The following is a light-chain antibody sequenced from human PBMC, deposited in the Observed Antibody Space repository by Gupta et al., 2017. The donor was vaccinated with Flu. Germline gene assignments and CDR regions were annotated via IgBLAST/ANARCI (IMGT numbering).Light chain of an antibody. J-gene: IGLJ1*01. CDR3: SSYASTTPYV. CDR2: EVS. V-gene: IGLV2-14*01. Sequence: QSALTQPASVSGSPGRSITISCTGSSSDIGAYDYVSWYQYHPGKAPKLVIYEVSNRPSGVSSRFSGSKSGNTASLIISGLQSEDEADYYCSSYASTTPYVFGTGTKVTVL. CDR1: SSDIGAYDY.